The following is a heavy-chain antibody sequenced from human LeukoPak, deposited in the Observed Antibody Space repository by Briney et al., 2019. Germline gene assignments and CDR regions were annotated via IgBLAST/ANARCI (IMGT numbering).Heavy chain of an antibody. Sequence: PSETLSLTCTVSGGSISSSSYYWGWIRQPPGKGLEWIGSIYYSGSTYYNPSLKSRVTISVDTSKNQFSLKLSSVTAADTAVYYCARGVLRGYSYGYVDYWGQGTLVTVSS. CDR1: GGSISSSSYY. CDR3: ARGVLRGYSYGYVDY. V-gene: IGHV4-39*07. D-gene: IGHD5-18*01. CDR2: IYYSGST. J-gene: IGHJ4*02.